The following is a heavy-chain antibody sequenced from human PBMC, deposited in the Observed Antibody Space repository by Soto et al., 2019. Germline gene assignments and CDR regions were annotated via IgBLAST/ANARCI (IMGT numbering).Heavy chain of an antibody. J-gene: IGHJ4*02. D-gene: IGHD3-3*01. CDR2: IKQDGSEK. V-gene: IGHV3-7*01. Sequence: EVQLVESGGGLVQPGGSLRLSCAASGFTFRNYWMRWVRQAPGKGLEWVASIKQDGSEKYYVESVKGRFTISRDNAENSLFLQMNSLRGDDTAVYYCARNKENDFWSGYESRSFDSWGQGVLGAVSS. CDR3: ARNKENDFWSGYESRSFDS. CDR1: GFTFRNYW.